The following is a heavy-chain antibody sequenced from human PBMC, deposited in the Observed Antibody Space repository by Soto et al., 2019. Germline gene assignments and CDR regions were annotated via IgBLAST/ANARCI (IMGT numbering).Heavy chain of an antibody. V-gene: IGHV4-59*01. CDR2: IYYSGST. D-gene: IGHD3-22*01. J-gene: IGHJ4*02. Sequence: PSETLSLTCTVSGGSISSYYWSWIRRPPRKGLEWIGYIYYSGSTNYNPSLKSRVTISVDASKNQFSLKLRSVTAADTAVYYCARDEDSGYYYYDYCGQGTPVTVSS. CDR3: ARDEDSGYYYYDY. CDR1: GGSISSYY.